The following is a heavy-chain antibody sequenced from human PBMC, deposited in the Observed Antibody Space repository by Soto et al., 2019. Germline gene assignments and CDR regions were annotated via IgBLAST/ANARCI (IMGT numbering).Heavy chain of an antibody. V-gene: IGHV1-18*01. CDR2: ISAYNGNT. CDR3: ARGYCSSTSCYEVDYYYYGMDV. CDR1: GYTFTSYG. J-gene: IGHJ6*02. Sequence: ASVKVSCKASGYTFTSYGISWVRQAPGQGLEWMGWISAYNGNTNYAQKLQGRVTMTTDTSTSTAYMELRSLRSDDTAVYYCARGYCSSTSCYEVDYYYYGMDVWGQGTTVTVSS. D-gene: IGHD2-2*01.